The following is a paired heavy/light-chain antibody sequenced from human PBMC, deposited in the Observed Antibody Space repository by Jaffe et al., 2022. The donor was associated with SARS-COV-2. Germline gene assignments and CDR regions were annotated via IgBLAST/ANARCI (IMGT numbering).Light chain of an antibody. CDR2: GQN. Sequence: SSELTQDPVVSVALGQTVRITCQGDTLRSYYASWYQQKPRQAPVLVIYGQNNRPSGIPDRFSGSTSGNTASLTITGAQAEDEADYYCHSRDATYDPWVFGGGTKLTVL. CDR3: HSRDATYDPWV. J-gene: IGLJ3*02. V-gene: IGLV3-19*01. CDR1: TLRSYY.
Heavy chain of an antibody. D-gene: IGHD2-15*01. CDR1: GFIFTNYY. V-gene: IGHV1-46*01. Sequence: QVQLVQSGAEVKEPGASVKLSCRASGFIFTNYYMHWVRQAPGQGLEWMGVINPTGDRRSYAQKFQGRVTLTRDTSTSTVYMDLSSLRSEDTAVYYCARDNSYNDKYWWFDPWGQGTLVTVSS. J-gene: IGHJ5*02. CDR2: INPTGDRR. CDR3: ARDNSYNDKYWWFDP.